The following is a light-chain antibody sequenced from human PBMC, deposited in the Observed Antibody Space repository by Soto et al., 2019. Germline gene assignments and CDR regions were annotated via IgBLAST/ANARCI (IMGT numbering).Light chain of an antibody. CDR2: AAS. J-gene: IGKJ1*01. V-gene: IGKV1-9*01. Sequence: IQLTQSPSSLSASVGDRVTITCRASQDIAIYLAWYQQKPGKAPKRLTYAASTLQSGVPSRFSGSGSGTEFTLTISSLQPEDFATYYCLQHNSYPVTFGQGTKVDIK. CDR1: QDIAIY. CDR3: LQHNSYPVT.